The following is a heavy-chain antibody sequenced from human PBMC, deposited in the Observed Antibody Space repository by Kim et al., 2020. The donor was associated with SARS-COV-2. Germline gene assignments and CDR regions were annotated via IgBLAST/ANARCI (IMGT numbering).Heavy chain of an antibody. CDR1: GGSISSGGYY. V-gene: IGHV4-31*03. CDR2: IYYSGST. D-gene: IGHD5-12*01. Sequence: SETLSLTCTVSGGSISSGGYYWSWIRQHPGKGLEWIGYIYYSGSTYYNPSLKSRVTISVDTSKNQFSLKLSSVTAADTAVYYCARDQHSGYSGYRWFDPWGQGTLVTVSS. CDR3: ARDQHSGYSGYRWFDP. J-gene: IGHJ5*02.